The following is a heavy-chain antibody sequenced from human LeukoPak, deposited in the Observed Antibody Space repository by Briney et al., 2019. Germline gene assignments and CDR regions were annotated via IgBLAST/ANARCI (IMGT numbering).Heavy chain of an antibody. D-gene: IGHD6-13*01. V-gene: IGHV3-7*01. Sequence: GGSLRLSCAASGFTFSGYWMSWVRQAPGKGLEWVANINQDGSEKYYVDSVKGRFTISSDNAKNSLFLQMGSLRVEDTAVYYCARESTAGYNSSWYGFRNWGQGTLVSVSS. CDR1: GFTFSGYW. CDR3: ARESTAGYNSSWYGFRN. J-gene: IGHJ1*01. CDR2: INQDGSEK.